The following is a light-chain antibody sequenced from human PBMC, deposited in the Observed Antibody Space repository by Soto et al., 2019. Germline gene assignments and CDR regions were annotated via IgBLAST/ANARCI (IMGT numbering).Light chain of an antibody. Sequence: EIVLTQSPGTLSVSPGDRATLSYRASQSVSSNYLAWYQQKPGQAPRLLIYAASSRATGIPDRISGSGSGTDFTLTISRLEPADFAMYYCQQYGNSPYTFGQGTKVDIK. J-gene: IGKJ2*01. CDR1: QSVSSNY. CDR2: AAS. V-gene: IGKV3-20*01. CDR3: QQYGNSPYT.